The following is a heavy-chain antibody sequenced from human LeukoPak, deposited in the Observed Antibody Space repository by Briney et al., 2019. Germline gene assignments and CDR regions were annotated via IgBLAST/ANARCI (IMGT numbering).Heavy chain of an antibody. CDR1: GDSVSSNSAA. J-gene: IGHJ2*01. V-gene: IGHV6-1*01. CDR3: ARAPIGGWYFDL. CDR2: TYYRSKWSN. Sequence: SQTLSLTCAISGDSVSSNSAAWNWIRQSPTRGLEWLGRTYYRSKWSNDYAVSVKSRITINPDTSQNQFSLQLNSLTPEDTAVYYCARAPIGGWYFDLWGRGTLVTVSS. D-gene: IGHD2-15*01.